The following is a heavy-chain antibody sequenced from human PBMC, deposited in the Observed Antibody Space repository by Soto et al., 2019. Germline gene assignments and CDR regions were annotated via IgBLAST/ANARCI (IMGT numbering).Heavy chain of an antibody. J-gene: IGHJ3*02. V-gene: IGHV4-4*07. CDR3: ARDHDSSGDWAAGAAFDI. CDR2: IYTSGST. CDR1: GGSISSYY. D-gene: IGHD3-22*01. Sequence: SETLSLTCTVSGGSISSYYWSWIRQPAGKGLEWIGRIYTSGSTNYNPSLKSRVTMSVDTSKNQFSLKLSSVTAADTAVYYCARDHDSSGDWAAGAAFDIWGQGTMVTVSS.